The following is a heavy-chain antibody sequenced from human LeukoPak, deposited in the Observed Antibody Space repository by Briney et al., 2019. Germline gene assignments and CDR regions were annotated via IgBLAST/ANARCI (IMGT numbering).Heavy chain of an antibody. Sequence: ASVKVSCKASGYTFTSYYMQWVRQAPGQGLEWMGIINPSGGSTSYAQKFQGRVTMTRDTSTSTVYMELSSLRSEDTAVYYCAREERYNWNDGDAFDIWGQGTMVTVSS. D-gene: IGHD1-1*01. V-gene: IGHV1-46*01. CDR3: AREERYNWNDGDAFDI. CDR1: GYTFTSYY. J-gene: IGHJ3*02. CDR2: INPSGGST.